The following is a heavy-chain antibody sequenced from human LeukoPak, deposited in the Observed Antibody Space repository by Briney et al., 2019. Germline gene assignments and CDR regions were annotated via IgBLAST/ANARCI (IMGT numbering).Heavy chain of an antibody. CDR3: ARVSVSSNDY. V-gene: IGHV3-33*03. CDR2: IWYDASKK. Sequence: GGSLGLSCAASGFTFSSHGMHWVRQAPGKGLEWVAVIWYDASKKYYADSVRGRFTISRDNSKSTLFLQMNSLRVEDTAIYYCARVSVSSNDYWGQGTLVTVSS. D-gene: IGHD6-6*01. CDR1: GFTFSSHG. J-gene: IGHJ4*02.